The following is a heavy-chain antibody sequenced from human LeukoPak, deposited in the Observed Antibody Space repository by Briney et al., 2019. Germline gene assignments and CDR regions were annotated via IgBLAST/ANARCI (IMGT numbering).Heavy chain of an antibody. Sequence: GGSLRLSCAASGFTFSSYAMHWVRQAPGKGLEWVAVISYDGSNKYYADSVKGRFTISRDNSKNTLYLQMNSLRAEDTAVYYCARDSYDFWSGYHEYYYYMDVWGKGTTVTVPS. CDR3: ARDSYDFWSGYHEYYYYMDV. V-gene: IGHV3-30-3*01. D-gene: IGHD3-3*01. CDR2: ISYDGSNK. J-gene: IGHJ6*03. CDR1: GFTFSSYA.